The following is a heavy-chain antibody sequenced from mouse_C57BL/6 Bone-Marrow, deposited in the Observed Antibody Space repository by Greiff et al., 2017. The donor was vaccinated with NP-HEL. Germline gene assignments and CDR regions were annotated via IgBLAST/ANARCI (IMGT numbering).Heavy chain of an antibody. CDR1: GYTFTSYW. CDR3: ARQRPPYWYFDV. CDR2: IDPNSGGT. V-gene: IGHV1-72*01. Sequence: QVQLKQPGAELVKPGASVKLSCKASGYTFTSYWMHWVKQRPGRGLEWIGRIDPNSGGTKYNEKFKSKATLTVDKPSSTAYMQLSSLTSEDSAVYYCARQRPPYWYFDVWGTGTTVTVSS. J-gene: IGHJ1*03.